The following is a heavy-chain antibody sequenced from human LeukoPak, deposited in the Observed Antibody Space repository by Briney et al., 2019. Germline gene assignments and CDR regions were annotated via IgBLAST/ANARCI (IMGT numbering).Heavy chain of an antibody. V-gene: IGHV3-66*02. CDR1: GFTVSNDH. D-gene: IGHD7-27*01. CDR3: ARHRAGAQNWVALDP. J-gene: IGHJ5*02. CDR2: IYADGTT. Sequence: SSVTLRLSCAASGFTVSNDHMAWVRQDPGKGLEGVSLIYADGTTFYTDFVKGRFTMSRDNFKHTLYLQMNRLRPEHTALYYCARHRAGAQNWVALDPWGQGTLVTVSS.